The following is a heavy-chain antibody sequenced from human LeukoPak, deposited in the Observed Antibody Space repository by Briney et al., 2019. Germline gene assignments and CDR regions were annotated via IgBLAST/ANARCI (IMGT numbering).Heavy chain of an antibody. D-gene: IGHD3-16*02. CDR1: GGSISSYY. J-gene: IGHJ4*02. CDR2: IYYSGST. V-gene: IGHV4-59*01. Sequence: SETLSLTCTASGGSISSYYWSWIRQPPGKGLEWIGYIYYSGSTNYNPSLKSRVIISSDTSKNQFSLKLSSVTAADTAVYYCARGVYYDYVWGSYRPYYFDYWGQGTLVTVSS. CDR3: ARGVYYDYVWGSYRPYYFDY.